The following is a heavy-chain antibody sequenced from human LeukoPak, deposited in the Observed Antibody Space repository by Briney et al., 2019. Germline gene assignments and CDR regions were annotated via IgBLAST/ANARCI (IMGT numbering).Heavy chain of an antibody. D-gene: IGHD2-2*01. J-gene: IGHJ4*02. CDR3: ASHCSSTSCYSAPYSFDY. Sequence: GRSLRLSCAASGFTFSSYGMHWVRQAPGKGLEWVAVISYDGSNKYYADSVKGRFTISRDNSKNTLYLQMNSLRAEDTAVYYCASHCSSTSCYSAPYSFDYWGQGTLVTVSS. V-gene: IGHV3-30*03. CDR1: GFTFSSYG. CDR2: ISYDGSNK.